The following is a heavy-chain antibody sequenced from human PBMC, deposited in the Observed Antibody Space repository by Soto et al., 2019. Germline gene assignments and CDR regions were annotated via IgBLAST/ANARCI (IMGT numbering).Heavy chain of an antibody. J-gene: IGHJ6*02. CDR2: SSAYNGNT. D-gene: IGHD4-4*01. CDR1: GYTFTSYG. Sequence: GASVKVSCKASGYTFTSYGISWVRQAPGQGLEWMGWSSAYNGNTNYAQKLQGRVTMTTDTSTSTAYMELRSLRSDDTAVYYCARVVLGYSNSVSSLXYYYGMDVWGQGTTVTVSS. CDR3: ARVVLGYSNSVSSLXYYYGMDV. V-gene: IGHV1-18*01.